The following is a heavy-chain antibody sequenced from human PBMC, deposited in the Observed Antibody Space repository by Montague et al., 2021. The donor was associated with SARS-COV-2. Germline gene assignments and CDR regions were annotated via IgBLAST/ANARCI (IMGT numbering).Heavy chain of an antibody. CDR1: GDSVSSSTVA. J-gene: IGHJ4*02. Sequence: CAISGDSVSSSTVAWNWLRQSPSRGLEWQGRTYFRSSFYNDYALSVKSRLNIQPDSAKNQFSLQLTSVTPEDTAIYYCARQDTSGWLTFDYWSQGILVTVSS. V-gene: IGHV6-1*01. D-gene: IGHD6-19*01. CDR2: TYFRSSFYN. CDR3: ARQDTSGWLTFDY.